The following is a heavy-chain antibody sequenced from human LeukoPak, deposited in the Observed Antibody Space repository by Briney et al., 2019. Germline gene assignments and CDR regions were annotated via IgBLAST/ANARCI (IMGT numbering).Heavy chain of an antibody. CDR1: GFTFSSYW. D-gene: IGHD4-17*01. J-gene: IGHJ6*02. V-gene: IGHV3-7*01. CDR2: IKQDGSEK. CDR3: ARYRLDYGDYYYCGMDV. Sequence: GGSLRLSCAASGFTFSSYWMSWVRQAPGKGLEWVANIKQDGSEKYYVDSVKGRFTISRDNAKNSLYLQMNGLRAEDTAVYYCARYRLDYGDYYYCGMDVWGQGTTVTVSS.